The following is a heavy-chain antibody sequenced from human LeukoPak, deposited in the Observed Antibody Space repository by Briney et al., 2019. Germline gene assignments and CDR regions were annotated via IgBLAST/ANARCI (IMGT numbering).Heavy chain of an antibody. D-gene: IGHD6-19*01. V-gene: IGHV4-34*01. CDR1: GGSFSGYY. J-gene: IGHJ5*02. CDR2: INHSGST. Sequence: SETLSLTCAVYGGSFSGYYWSWIRQPPGKGLEWIGEINHSGSTNYNPSLKSRVTISVDTSKNQFSLKLSSVTAADTAVYYCARPIRYSSGWWRYWFDPWGQGTLVTVSS. CDR3: ARPIRYSSGWWRYWFDP.